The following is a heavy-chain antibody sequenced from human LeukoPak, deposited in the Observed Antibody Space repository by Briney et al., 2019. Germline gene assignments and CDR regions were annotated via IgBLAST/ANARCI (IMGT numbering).Heavy chain of an antibody. J-gene: IGHJ4*02. CDR1: GYRFTSYW. Sequence: GAYLKISFKGSGYRFTSYWIGWVRPTPGKGLEGMGIIYPGDSDTRYSPSFQGQVTISVDRSISPAYLKWSSLKASDTAMYYCARPGGSSWHFDYWGQGTLVTVSS. D-gene: IGHD6-13*01. CDR3: ARPGGSSWHFDY. V-gene: IGHV5-51*01. CDR2: IYPGDSDT.